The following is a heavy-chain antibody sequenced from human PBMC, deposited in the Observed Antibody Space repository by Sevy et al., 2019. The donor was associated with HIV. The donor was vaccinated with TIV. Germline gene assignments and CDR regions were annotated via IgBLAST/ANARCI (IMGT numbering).Heavy chain of an antibody. CDR2: IYYSGST. D-gene: IGHD2-15*01. CDR3: ARQNYLNGDIVVVVAATGTTGAGADFDY. J-gene: IGHJ4*02. V-gene: IGHV4-39*01. Sequence: GSLRLSCAASGFTFSSYSMNWVRQAPGKGLEWIGSIYYSGSTYYNPSLKSRVTISVDTSKNQFSLKLSSVTAADTAVYYCARQNYLNGDIVVVVAATGTTGAGADFDYWGQGTLVTV. CDR1: GFTFSSYSMN.